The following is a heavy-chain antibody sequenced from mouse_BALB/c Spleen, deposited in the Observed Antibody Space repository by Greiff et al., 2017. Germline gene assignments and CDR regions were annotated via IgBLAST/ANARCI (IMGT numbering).Heavy chain of an antibody. Sequence: QVQLKESGAELVRPGVSVKISCKGSGYTFTDYAMHWVKQSHAKSLEWIGVISTYYGDASYNQKFKGKATMTVDKSSSTAYMELARLTSEDSAIYYCAREGKDSSGSMDYWGQGTSVTVSS. CDR3: AREGKDSSGSMDY. CDR1: GYTFTDYA. CDR2: ISTYYGDA. D-gene: IGHD3-2*01. J-gene: IGHJ4*01. V-gene: IGHV1S137*01.